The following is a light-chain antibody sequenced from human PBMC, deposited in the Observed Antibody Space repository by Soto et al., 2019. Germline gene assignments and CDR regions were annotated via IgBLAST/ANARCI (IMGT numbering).Light chain of an antibody. Sequence: MTQSPCTLSVSAGERATLSCRAGQAVTRNFAWYQQKSGQSPRLLIYDVSRRTTGVPSRFSGTGSERKFSLTISGMQPADAAVYYYRQYYNRSSVTFGQGTKVDIK. CDR1: QAVTRN. V-gene: IGKV3-15*01. J-gene: IGKJ1*01. CDR2: DVS. CDR3: RQYYNRSSVT.